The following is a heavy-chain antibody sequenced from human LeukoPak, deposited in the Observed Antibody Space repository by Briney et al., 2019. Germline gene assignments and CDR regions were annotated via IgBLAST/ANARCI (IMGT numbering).Heavy chain of an antibody. CDR3: ARAFYGSSGYYDY. D-gene: IGHD3-22*01. V-gene: IGHV3-11*01. Sequence: GGSLRLSCAASGFNFSDHYMSWVRQTPGRPLEWVSYISGSGATLHHADSVKGRFTISRDNAKNSLSLQMNSLRAEDTALYYLARAFYGSSGYYDYWGQGILVTVSS. CDR1: GFNFSDHY. CDR2: ISGSGATL. J-gene: IGHJ4*02.